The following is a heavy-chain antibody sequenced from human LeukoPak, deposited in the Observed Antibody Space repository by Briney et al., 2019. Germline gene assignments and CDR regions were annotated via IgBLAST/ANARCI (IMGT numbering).Heavy chain of an antibody. D-gene: IGHD1-26*01. CDR1: GYTFTIYG. CDR2: ISAHNGDT. Sequence: EASVKVSCKASGYTFTIYGISWVRQAPGQGLEWMGWISAHNGDTNYAQKFQGRVSMTTDTSTSTGYMELRSLTSDDTAVYYCARDLKRTVGATTTSDYWGQGTLVTVSS. CDR3: ARDLKRTVGATTTSDY. V-gene: IGHV1-18*01. J-gene: IGHJ4*02.